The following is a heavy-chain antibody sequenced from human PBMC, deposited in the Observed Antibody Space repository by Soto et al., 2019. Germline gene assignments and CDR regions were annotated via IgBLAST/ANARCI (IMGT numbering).Heavy chain of an antibody. CDR1: GFTFTSSA. Sequence: ASVKVSCKASGFTFTSSAVQWVRQARGQRLEWIGWIVVGSGNTNYAQKFQERVTITRDMSTSTAYMELSSLRSEDTAVYYCAADRGEVAATGHYYYYGMDVWGQGTTVTVFS. CDR3: AADRGEVAATGHYYYYGMDV. V-gene: IGHV1-58*01. J-gene: IGHJ6*02. D-gene: IGHD2-15*01. CDR2: IVVGSGNT.